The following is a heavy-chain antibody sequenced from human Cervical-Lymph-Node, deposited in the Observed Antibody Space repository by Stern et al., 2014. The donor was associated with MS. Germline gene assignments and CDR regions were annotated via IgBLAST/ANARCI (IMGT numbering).Heavy chain of an antibody. CDR3: ARAYAGNRNFDY. V-gene: IGHV3-74*01. CDR2: INYDGSSI. D-gene: IGHD4-23*01. CDR1: GFTFSSYW. J-gene: IGHJ4*02. Sequence: EVQLVESGGGLVQPGGSLRLSCAASGFTFSSYWMHWVRQAPGKGLVWVSRINYDGSSIAYADSGKGRFTISRDNAKNMLYLQRSSLGAEDTAVYHCARAYAGNRNFDYWGQGALVTVSS.